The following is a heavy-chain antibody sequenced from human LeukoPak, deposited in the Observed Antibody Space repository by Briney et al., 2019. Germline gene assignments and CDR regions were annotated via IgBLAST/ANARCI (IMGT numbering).Heavy chain of an antibody. CDR1: GYTFTSYG. J-gene: IGHJ5*02. CDR3: ARERANSYNWFDP. V-gene: IGHV1-18*01. Sequence: ASVKVSCKASGYTFTSYGISWVRQAPGQGLEWMGWISAYNGNTNYAQKLQGRVTMTRDMSTSTVYMELSSLRSEDTAVYYCARERANSYNWFDPWGQGTLVTVSS. D-gene: IGHD3-16*01. CDR2: ISAYNGNT.